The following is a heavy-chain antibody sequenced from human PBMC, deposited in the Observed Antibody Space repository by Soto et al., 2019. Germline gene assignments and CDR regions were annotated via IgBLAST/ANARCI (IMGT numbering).Heavy chain of an antibody. J-gene: IGHJ4*02. D-gene: IGHD3-22*01. CDR2: IYYSGST. CDR1: GGSITSSSYY. V-gene: IGHV4-39*01. CDR3: MLGSGWKDFDY. Sequence: ASETLSLTCTVSGGSITSSSYYWGWIRQPPGKGLEWIGNIYYSGSTYYNPSLKSRVTISVDTSKNQFSLKLSSLTAADTAVYYCMLGSGWKDFDYWGQGTLVTVSS.